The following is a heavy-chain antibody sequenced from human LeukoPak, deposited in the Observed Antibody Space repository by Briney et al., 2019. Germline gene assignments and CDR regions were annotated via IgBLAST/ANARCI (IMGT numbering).Heavy chain of an antibody. V-gene: IGHV3-7*01. CDR2: INQGGSDK. CDR3: TRDRSRAEDD. J-gene: IGHJ4*02. CDR1: GFTFSGHW. D-gene: IGHD1-14*01. Sequence: GGSLRLSCAASGFTFSGHWMSWVRQAPGRGLEWVANINQGGSDKYYVDSVEGRFTISRDNANNLLYLQMNSLRGEDTAVYYCTRDRSRAEDDWGQGTLVTVSS.